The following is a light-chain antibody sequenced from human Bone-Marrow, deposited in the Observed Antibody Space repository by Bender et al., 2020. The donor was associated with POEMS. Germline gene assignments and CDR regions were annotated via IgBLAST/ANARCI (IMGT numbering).Light chain of an antibody. CDR3: HVWDRNSAHVV. V-gene: IGLV3-21*02. J-gene: IGLJ3*02. Sequence: SYVLTQPPSLSVAPGQTARVTCGGNNIGTTSVHWYQQRPGQAPVLVIYDDSDRPSGIPERFSGSNSGKTATLTISRVEAGDEADYYCHVWDRNSAHVVFGGGTSLTVL. CDR2: DDS. CDR1: NIGTTS.